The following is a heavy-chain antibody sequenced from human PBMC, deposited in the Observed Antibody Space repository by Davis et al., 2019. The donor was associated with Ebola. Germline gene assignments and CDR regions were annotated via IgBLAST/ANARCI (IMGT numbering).Heavy chain of an antibody. CDR1: GGSISSSSYY. D-gene: IGHD2-15*01. CDR2: INHSGST. Sequence: MPSETLSLTCTVSGGSISSSSYYWGWIRQPPGKGLEWIGEINHSGSTNYNPSLKSRVTISVDTSKNQFSLKLSAVTAADTAVYYCARRRAATYYFDYWGQGTLVTVSS. V-gene: IGHV4-39*01. J-gene: IGHJ4*02. CDR3: ARRRAATYYFDY.